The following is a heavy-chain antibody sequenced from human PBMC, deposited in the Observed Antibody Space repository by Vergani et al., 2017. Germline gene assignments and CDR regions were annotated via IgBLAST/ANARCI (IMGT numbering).Heavy chain of an antibody. CDR1: GFTFSSYA. V-gene: IGHV3-30-3*01. D-gene: IGHD2-2*01. J-gene: IGHJ4*02. CDR2: ISYDGSNK. CDR3: AKAPRGYQLLYFFDY. Sequence: QVQLVESGGGVVQPGRSLRLSCAASGFTFSSYAMHWVRQAPGKGLEWVAVISYDGSNKYYADSVKGRFTISRDNSKNTLYLQMNSLRAEDTAVYYCAKAPRGYQLLYFFDYWGQGTLVTVSS.